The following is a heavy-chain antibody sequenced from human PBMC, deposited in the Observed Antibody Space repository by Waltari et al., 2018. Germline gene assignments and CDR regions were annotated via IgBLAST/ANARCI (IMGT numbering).Heavy chain of an antibody. Sequence: EVQLVESGGGLVQPGGSLSLSCAVSDFTFSTYWMTGVRQASGRGLEWVANINHDGSEKNDVDAVKGRFTISRDNARNSVYLQRNSLRAEDTAVYYCATYRWLGYWGQGTLVTVSS. CDR1: DFTFSTYW. D-gene: IGHD3-10*01. CDR2: INHDGSEK. V-gene: IGHV3-7*03. J-gene: IGHJ4*02. CDR3: ATYRWLGY.